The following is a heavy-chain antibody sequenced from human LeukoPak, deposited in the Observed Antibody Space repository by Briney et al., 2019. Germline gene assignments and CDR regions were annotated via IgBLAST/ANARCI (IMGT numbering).Heavy chain of an antibody. D-gene: IGHD3-22*01. CDR1: GLTVSSNY. CDR2: ISSTSSTI. V-gene: IGHV3-48*02. Sequence: PGGSLRLSCAASGLTVSSNYMSWVRQAPGKGLEWVSYISSTSSTIYYADSVKGRFTIYRDNAKNSLYLQMNSLRDEDTAVYYCARAAPYYYDSSGYSAFDSWGQGTMVTVSA. J-gene: IGHJ3*02. CDR3: ARAAPYYYDSSGYSAFDS.